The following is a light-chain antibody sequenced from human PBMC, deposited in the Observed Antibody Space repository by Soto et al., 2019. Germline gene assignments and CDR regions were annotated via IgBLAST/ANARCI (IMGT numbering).Light chain of an antibody. V-gene: IGLV2-18*01. J-gene: IGLJ1*01. CDR1: STDFVSYNR. Sequence: QSVLTQHPSVSGCPGQSVTISCTGTSTDFVSYNRVSWYQQPPGTAPKLMIYEVSKRPSGVPDRFSGSKSGNTASLTISGLQAADEADYYCSLYTSENAYVFGTGTKVTVL. CDR2: EVS. CDR3: SLYTSENAYV.